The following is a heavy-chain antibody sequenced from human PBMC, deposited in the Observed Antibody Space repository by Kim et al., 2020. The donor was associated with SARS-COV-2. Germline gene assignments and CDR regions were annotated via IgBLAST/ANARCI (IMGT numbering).Heavy chain of an antibody. V-gene: IGHV5-51*01. CDR1: GYSFTSYW. J-gene: IGHJ3*02. D-gene: IGHD3-22*01. Sequence: GESLKISCKGSGYSFTSYWIGWVRQMPGKGLEWMGIIYPGDSDTRYSPSFQGQVTISADKSISTAYLQWSSLKASDTAMYYCARFRTVSYYDSSGYLPPRIWGQGTMVTVSS. CDR3: ARFRTVSYYDSSGYLPPRI. CDR2: IYPGDSDT.